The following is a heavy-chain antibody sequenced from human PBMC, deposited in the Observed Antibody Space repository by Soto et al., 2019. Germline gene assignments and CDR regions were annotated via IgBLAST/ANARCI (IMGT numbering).Heavy chain of an antibody. CDR1: GYTFTSYY. V-gene: IGHV1-46*01. J-gene: IGHJ6*02. Sequence: ASVKVSCKASGYTFTSYYMHWVRQAPGQGLEWMGIINPSGGSTSYAQKFQGRVTMTRDTSTSTVYMELSSLRSEDTAVYYCARDLSSGWRILEGDVWGQGTTVTVSS. CDR2: INPSGGST. D-gene: IGHD6-19*01. CDR3: ARDLSSGWRILEGDV.